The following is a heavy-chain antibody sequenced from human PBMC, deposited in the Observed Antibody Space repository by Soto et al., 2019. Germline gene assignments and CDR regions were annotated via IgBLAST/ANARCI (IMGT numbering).Heavy chain of an antibody. V-gene: IGHV3-21*06. CDR3: ARKLGPTEYYCVMDV. J-gene: IGHJ6*02. D-gene: IGHD7-27*01. CDR1: GFTFSSYS. CDR2: ISSSSSYI. Sequence: EVQLVESGGGLVKPGGSLRLSCPVSGFTFSSYSMNWVRQAPGKGLEWVSSISSSSSYIYYADSVKGRFTISRDNAKNSLYLQMNSLRADDTAVYYCARKLGPTEYYCVMDVWGQGTTVTVSS.